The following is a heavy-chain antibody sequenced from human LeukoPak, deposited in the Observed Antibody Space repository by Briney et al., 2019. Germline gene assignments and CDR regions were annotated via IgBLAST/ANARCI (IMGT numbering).Heavy chain of an antibody. V-gene: IGHV4-30-2*01. CDR3: ARVSISGHYDY. Sequence: PSETLSLTCTVSGGSISSGGYYWSWLRQPPGKGLEWIGYIYHSGSTYYNPSLKSRVTISVDRSKNQFSLKLSSVTAADTAVYYCARVSISGHYDYWGQGTLVAVSS. CDR1: GGSISSGGYY. CDR2: IYHSGST. D-gene: IGHD3-22*01. J-gene: IGHJ4*02.